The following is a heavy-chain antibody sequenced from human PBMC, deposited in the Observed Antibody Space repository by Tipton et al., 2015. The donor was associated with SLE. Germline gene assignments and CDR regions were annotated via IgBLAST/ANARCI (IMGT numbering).Heavy chain of an antibody. J-gene: IGHJ3*02. Sequence: GSLRLSCAASGFTFRSYWMSWVRQAPGKGLEWVANIKEDGSERYYVDSVKGRFTISRDNAKNSLYLQMNSLRAEDTAIYYCARDEHTQGVYDSSGYYSGAFDIWGQGTMVTVSS. V-gene: IGHV3-7*01. D-gene: IGHD3-22*01. CDR3: ARDEHTQGVYDSSGYYSGAFDI. CDR2: IKEDGSER. CDR1: GFTFRSYW.